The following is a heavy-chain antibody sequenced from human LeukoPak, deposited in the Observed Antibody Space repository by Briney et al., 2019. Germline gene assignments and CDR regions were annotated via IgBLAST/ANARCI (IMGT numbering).Heavy chain of an antibody. V-gene: IGHV3-23*01. CDR2: ISGSGAGT. J-gene: IGHJ5*01. Sequence: PTGGSLRLSCAASGFTFSTNAMSWVRQAPGKGLEWVSAISGSGAGTYYADSVKGRFTISRDNSKNTLYLQMNSLRAEDTAVYYCARGDSKAWTNKRGFDSWGQGTLVTVSS. CDR1: GFTFSTNA. CDR3: ARGDSKAWTNKRGFDS. D-gene: IGHD1/OR15-1a*01.